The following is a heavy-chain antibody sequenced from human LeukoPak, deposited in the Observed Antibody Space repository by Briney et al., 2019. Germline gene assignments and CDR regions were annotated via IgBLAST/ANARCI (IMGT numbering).Heavy chain of an antibody. D-gene: IGHD3-10*02. CDR3: AELGITMIGGV. CDR1: GFNFSSYE. J-gene: IGHJ6*04. V-gene: IGHV3-48*03. CDR2: NSSSYSTI. Sequence: GGSLRLFCAASGFNFSSYEMHWVRQPPGKGLEWVSYNSSSYSTIYYADSVKGRFTISRDNAKNSLYLQMNSLRAEDTAVYYCAELGITMIGGVWGKGTTVTISS.